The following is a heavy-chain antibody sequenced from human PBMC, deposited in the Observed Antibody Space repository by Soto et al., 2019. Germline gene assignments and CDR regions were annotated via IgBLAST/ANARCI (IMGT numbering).Heavy chain of an antibody. D-gene: IGHD6-13*01. V-gene: IGHV4-59*01. J-gene: IGHJ4*02. Sequence: PSETLSLICTVSGGSISSYYWSWIRQPPGKGLEWIGYIYYSGSTNYNPSLKSRVTISVDTSKNQFSLKLSSVTAADTAVYYCARSGIAAAGGFDYWGQGTLVTVSS. CDR3: ARSGIAAAGGFDY. CDR2: IYYSGST. CDR1: GGSISSYY.